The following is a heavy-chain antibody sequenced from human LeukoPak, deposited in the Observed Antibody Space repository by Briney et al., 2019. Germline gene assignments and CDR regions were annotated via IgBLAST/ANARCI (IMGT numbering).Heavy chain of an antibody. D-gene: IGHD2-2*01. CDR3: ARDLSPQSVPAAMPGDY. J-gene: IGHJ4*02. CDR1: GYTFTSYY. CDR2: INPGGGSP. Sequence: ASVKVSCKASGYTFTSYYVHWVRQAPGQGLEWMGIINPGGGSPTYAQKFQGRVTMTSDTSTSTVYMELSSLRSEDTAVYYCARDLSPQSVPAAMPGDYWGQGTLVTVSS. V-gene: IGHV1-46*01.